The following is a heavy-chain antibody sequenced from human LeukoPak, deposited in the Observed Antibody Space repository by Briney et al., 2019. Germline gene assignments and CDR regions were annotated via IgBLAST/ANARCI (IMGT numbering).Heavy chain of an antibody. Sequence: PSETLSLTCAVSGDSISSSHWWSWVRQSPGQGLEWIGEIYHSGNTNYNPSVKSRVAISLDKASNQFSLRLTSVTAADTAMYFCAREEMPGKFDYWGQGILVTVSS. CDR1: GDSISSSHW. CDR3: AREEMPGKFDY. CDR2: IYHSGNT. D-gene: IGHD1-26*01. V-gene: IGHV4-4*02. J-gene: IGHJ4*02.